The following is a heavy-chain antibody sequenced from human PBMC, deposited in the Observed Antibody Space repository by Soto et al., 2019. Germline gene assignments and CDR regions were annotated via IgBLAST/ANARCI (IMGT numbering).Heavy chain of an antibody. Sequence: PSETLSLTCTVSGGSISSGGYYWSWIRQHPGKGLEWIGYIHYSGSTNYNSSLKSRVTISVDTSKNQFSLKLSSVTAADTAVYYCAREDFWSGHNYYYYYMDVWGKGTTVTVSS. CDR1: GGSISSGGYY. J-gene: IGHJ6*03. CDR2: IHYSGST. V-gene: IGHV4-31*03. D-gene: IGHD3-3*01. CDR3: AREDFWSGHNYYYYYMDV.